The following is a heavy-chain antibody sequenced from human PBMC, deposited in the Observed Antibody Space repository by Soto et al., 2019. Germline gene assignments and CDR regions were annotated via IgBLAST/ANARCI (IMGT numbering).Heavy chain of an antibody. D-gene: IGHD4-4*01. CDR2: VYYSGTT. CDR1: GGSIRTSPFY. CDR3: AHIRDYSNYGWFEP. V-gene: IGHV4-39*01. Sequence: PWETLSLTCSVSGGSIRTSPFYWAWIRQPPGKGLEWIGSVYYSGTTYRNPSLKSRATIFVDTSKNQFSLRLSSVTAADTATYYCAHIRDYSNYGWFEPCGQGSLVTVSS. J-gene: IGHJ5*02.